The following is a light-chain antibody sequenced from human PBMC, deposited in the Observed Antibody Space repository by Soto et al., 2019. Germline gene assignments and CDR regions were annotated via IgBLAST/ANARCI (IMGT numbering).Light chain of an antibody. J-gene: IGLJ1*01. CDR1: SSDVGGYDY. V-gene: IGLV2-14*01. CDR3: SSYSSTIPRV. Sequence: QSALTQPASMSGSPGQSITISCTGTSSDVGGYDYVSWYQHHAGEAPKLLIYEVSNRPSGISNRFSGSKSGNTASLIISGLQAEDEADYYCSSYSSTIPRVFGTGTKLTVL. CDR2: EVS.